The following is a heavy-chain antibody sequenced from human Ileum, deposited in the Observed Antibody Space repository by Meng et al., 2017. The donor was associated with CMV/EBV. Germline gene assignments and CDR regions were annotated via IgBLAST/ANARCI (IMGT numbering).Heavy chain of an antibody. V-gene: IGHV1-8*01. Sequence: QVQLVQSGAEVKKPGASVKVSCKASGYNFSSYDINWVRKAGGKGLEWMGWTKPRSGKTGSAQTFQGRLTMTMNTAIGTAYMELSSLRSEDTTVYYCARNGIFFDYWGQGALVTVSS. CDR3: ARNGIFFDY. CDR2: TKPRSGKT. J-gene: IGHJ4*02. D-gene: IGHD1-1*01. CDR1: GYNFSSYD.